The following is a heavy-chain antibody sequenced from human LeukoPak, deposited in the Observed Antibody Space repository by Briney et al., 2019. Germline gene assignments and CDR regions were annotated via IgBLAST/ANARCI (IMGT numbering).Heavy chain of an antibody. CDR1: GGSISSSSYY. CDR3: ARDRSYYHDERGNFDY. CDR2: IYYSGST. Sequence: SETLSLTCTVSGGSISSSSYYWGWIRQPPGKGLEWIGSIYYSGSTYYNPSLKSRVTISVDTSKNQFSLKLSSVTAADTAVYYCARDRSYYHDERGNFDYWGQGTLVTVSS. J-gene: IGHJ4*02. D-gene: IGHD3-22*01. V-gene: IGHV4-39*07.